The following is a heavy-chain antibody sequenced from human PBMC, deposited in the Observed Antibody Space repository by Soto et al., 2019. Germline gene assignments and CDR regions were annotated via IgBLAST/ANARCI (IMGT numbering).Heavy chain of an antibody. V-gene: IGHV4-59*01. CDR2: IYYSGST. CDR3: ARSWGVGYNWP. J-gene: IGHJ5*02. Sequence: QVQLQESGPGLVKPSETLSLTCTVSGGSISSYYWSWIRQPPGKGLEWIGYIYYSGSTNYNPSLKSRVTISVDTSKNQFSLKLSSVTAADTAVYYCARSWGVGYNWPWGQGTLVTVSS. CDR1: GGSISSYY. D-gene: IGHD5-12*01.